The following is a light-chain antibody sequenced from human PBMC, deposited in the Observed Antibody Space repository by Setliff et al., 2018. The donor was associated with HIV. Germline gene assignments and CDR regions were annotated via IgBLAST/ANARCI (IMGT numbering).Light chain of an antibody. Sequence: SYELTQPPSVSVAPGKTARITCGGNNIGSKSVHWYQQKPGQAPLLVVYDDNDRPSGIPERFSGSNSGNTATLTISRVEAGDEADYYCQVWDSSSDHHVFGTGTKVT. CDR2: DDN. V-gene: IGLV3-21*03. CDR1: NIGSKS. J-gene: IGLJ1*01. CDR3: QVWDSSSDHHV.